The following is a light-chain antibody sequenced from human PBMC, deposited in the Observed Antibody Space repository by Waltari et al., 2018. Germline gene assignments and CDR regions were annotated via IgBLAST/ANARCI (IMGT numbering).Light chain of an antibody. J-gene: IGKJ2*01. Sequence: DIQMTQSPSSLSASVGDSVTITCRASQTISTDLNWYQQTAGKAPKLLTYAASALQSGVPSRFRGSGSGTDFTLTITSLQPEDFATYYCHQSHTVPHTFGQGTKLEIK. CDR2: AAS. CDR3: HQSHTVPHT. CDR1: QTISTD. V-gene: IGKV1-39*01.